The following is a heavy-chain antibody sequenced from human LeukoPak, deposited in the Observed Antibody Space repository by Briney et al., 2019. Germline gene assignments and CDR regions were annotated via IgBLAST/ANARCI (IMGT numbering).Heavy chain of an antibody. CDR3: AAALEYLITISKPYAFDI. CDR2: MNPNSGNR. V-gene: IGHV1-8*03. Sequence: ASVKVSCKASGYTFTSYDINWVRQATSQGLEWMGWMNPNSGNRGYAQKFQGRVTITRNTSISTAYMELSSLRSEDTAVYYCAAALEYLITISKPYAFDIWGQGTMVTVSS. D-gene: IGHD3-3*01. J-gene: IGHJ3*02. CDR1: GYTFTSYD.